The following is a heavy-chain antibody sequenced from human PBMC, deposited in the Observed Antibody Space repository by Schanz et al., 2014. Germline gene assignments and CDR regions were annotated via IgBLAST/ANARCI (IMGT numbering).Heavy chain of an antibody. CDR1: GYTVSALA. D-gene: IGHD3-10*01. Sequence: QVQLLQSGSEVKKPGASVKVSCEISGYTVSALAMHWVRQAPGKGLEWLGGFDVEDGETIYAQKFQGRVTMTEDTSTETAYMELSGLRSGHTAVYYCATNSPFTMVRGSNAFDAWGQGTMVTVSS. CDR3: ATNSPFTMVRGSNAFDA. V-gene: IGHV1-24*01. CDR2: FDVEDGET. J-gene: IGHJ3*01.